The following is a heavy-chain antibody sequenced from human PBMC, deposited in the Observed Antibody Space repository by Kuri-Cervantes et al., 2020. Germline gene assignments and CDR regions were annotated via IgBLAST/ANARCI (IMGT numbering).Heavy chain of an antibody. Sequence: SVKVSCKASGGTFSNYAINWVRQAPGQGLEWMGGIIPVFVTGNYAQKFQGRVTITTDESTSTAYMELSSLRSEDTAVYYCARQGSITVAEGEGDAFDIWGQGTMVTVSS. CDR2: IIPVFVTG. V-gene: IGHV1-69*05. J-gene: IGHJ3*02. CDR3: ARQGSITVAEGEGDAFDI. CDR1: GGTFSNYA. D-gene: IGHD6-19*01.